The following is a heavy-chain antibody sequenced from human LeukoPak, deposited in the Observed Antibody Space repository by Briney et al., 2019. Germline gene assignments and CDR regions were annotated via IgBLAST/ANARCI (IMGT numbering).Heavy chain of an antibody. CDR2: IYYSGST. Sequence: SETLSLTCAVSGGSISSGGYSWSWIRQPPGKGLEWIGYIYYSGSTYYNPSLKSRVTISVDTSKNQFSLKLSSVTAADTAVYYCARADYSSTWSHDYYYMDVWGKGTTVTVSS. CDR1: GGSISSGGYS. V-gene: IGHV4-30-4*07. CDR3: ARADYSSTWSHDYYYMDV. J-gene: IGHJ6*03. D-gene: IGHD6-13*01.